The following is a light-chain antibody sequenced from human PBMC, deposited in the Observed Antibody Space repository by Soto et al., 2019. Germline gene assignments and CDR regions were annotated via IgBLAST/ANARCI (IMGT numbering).Light chain of an antibody. Sequence: QSVLTQPASVSGSPGQSITVSCFGTSSDIEKYNLVSWYQQYPGKVPKLLISEVSKRPSGVSDRFSGSKSGKMASLTISGLQAEDEADYYCCSYAGSRAPYLFGTGTKLTVL. CDR3: CSYAGSRAPYL. CDR1: SSDIEKYNL. V-gene: IGLV2-23*02. J-gene: IGLJ1*01. CDR2: EVS.